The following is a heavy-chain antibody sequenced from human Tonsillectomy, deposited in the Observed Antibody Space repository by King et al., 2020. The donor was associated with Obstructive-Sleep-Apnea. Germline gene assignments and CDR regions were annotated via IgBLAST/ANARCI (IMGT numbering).Heavy chain of an antibody. Sequence: VQLVESGGGVVQPGRSLRLSCAASGFTFSSYGMHWVRQAPGKGLEWVTLISYDGSIKYYADSVKGRFTISRDNSKNTLYLQMNSLRIEDTAVYYCAKGPGTTVRGVIPGMAIYWGQGTLVTVSS. CDR1: GFTFSSYG. V-gene: IGHV3-30*18. CDR3: AKGPGTTVRGVIPGMAIY. CDR2: ISYDGSIK. D-gene: IGHD3-10*01. J-gene: IGHJ4*02.